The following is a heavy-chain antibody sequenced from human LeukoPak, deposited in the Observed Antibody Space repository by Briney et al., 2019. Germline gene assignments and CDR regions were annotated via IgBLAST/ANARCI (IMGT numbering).Heavy chain of an antibody. CDR2: MNPNSGNT. CDR3: VRAMAPLDTFNYQYAMDV. CDR1: GYTFNNYD. D-gene: IGHD5-24*01. V-gene: IGHV1-8*01. J-gene: IGHJ6*02. Sequence: ASVKVSCKASGYTFNNYDINWVRQAPGQELEWMGWMNPNSGNTGYAQKFQGRFTLTRETFISTAYMELSSLRSDDTAVYYCVRAMAPLDTFNYQYAMDVWGQGTMVTVSS.